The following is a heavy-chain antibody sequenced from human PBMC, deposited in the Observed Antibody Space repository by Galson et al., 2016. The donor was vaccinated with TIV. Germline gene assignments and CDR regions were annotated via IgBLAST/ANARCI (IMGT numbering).Heavy chain of an antibody. D-gene: IGHD6-19*01. V-gene: IGHV3-74*01. Sequence: SLRLSCAASGFTFSTHWMHWVRQVPGKGLVWISRINSDGTSRSYVDSVKGRFTISRDNAKNTLYLQMNSLRAEDTAMYYCASSGWYSLDAFSIWGQGTMVTVSS. CDR1: GFTFSTHW. J-gene: IGHJ3*02. CDR3: ASSGWYSLDAFSI. CDR2: INSDGTSR.